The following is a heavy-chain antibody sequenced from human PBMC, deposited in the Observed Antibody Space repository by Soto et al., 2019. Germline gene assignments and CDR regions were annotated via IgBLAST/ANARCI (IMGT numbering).Heavy chain of an antibody. V-gene: IGHV3-30*18. J-gene: IGHJ4*02. CDR3: AKEMFPRTVLDSSSPWGDY. D-gene: IGHD3-22*01. CDR1: GFTFDDFG. CDR2: LSYDGSHE. Sequence: QVQLVESGGGVVQPGTSLKLSCAASGFTFDDFGFHWVRQAPGKGLEWVATLSYDGSHEYYADSVKGRFTISRDNSKITLNLQMNSLKTEDTAMYYCAKEMFPRTVLDSSSPWGDYWGQGTLVTVSS.